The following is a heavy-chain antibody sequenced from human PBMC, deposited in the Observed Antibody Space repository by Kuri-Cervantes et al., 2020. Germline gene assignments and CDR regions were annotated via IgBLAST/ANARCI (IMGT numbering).Heavy chain of an antibody. CDR1: GGSISSYY. CDR3: ARDREYWYFHL. V-gene: IGHV4-59*13. CDR2: IYYSGST. J-gene: IGHJ2*01. Sequence: SETLSLTCTVSGGSISSYYWSWIRQPPGKGLEWIGYIYYSGSTNYNPSLKSRVTISVDTSKNQFSLKLSSVTAADTAVYYCARDREYWYFHLWDRGTLVTVSS.